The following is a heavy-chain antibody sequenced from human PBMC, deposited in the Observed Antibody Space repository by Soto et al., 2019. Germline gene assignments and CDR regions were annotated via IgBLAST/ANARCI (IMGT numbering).Heavy chain of an antibody. CDR3: ASPAPGQCSGGGCYVFHN. CDR1: GYTFTSYD. Sequence: GASVKVSCKASGYTFTSYDINWVRQATGQGLEWMGWMNPNSGNTVYAQKFQGRVTITADRSTSTVFLDLSSLTSEDTAVFYCASPAPGQCSGGGCYVFHNWGQGTQVTVSS. CDR2: MNPNSGNT. D-gene: IGHD2-15*01. V-gene: IGHV1-8*01. J-gene: IGHJ4*02.